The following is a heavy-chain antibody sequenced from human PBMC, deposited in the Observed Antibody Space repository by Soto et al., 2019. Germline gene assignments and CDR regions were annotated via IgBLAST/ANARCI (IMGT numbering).Heavy chain of an antibody. CDR1: GGSISTYY. V-gene: IGHV4-59*01. CDR2: IYYNGRT. CDR3: ARDGSGYDFWSGPYFFDY. Sequence: SETLSLTCTVSGGSISTYYWSWIRQPPGKGLEWIGYIYYNGRTNYNPSLESRVTISLDTSKSQFSLKLSSVRAADTAVYYCARDGSGYDFWSGPYFFDYWGPGTLVTVSS. D-gene: IGHD3-3*01. J-gene: IGHJ4*02.